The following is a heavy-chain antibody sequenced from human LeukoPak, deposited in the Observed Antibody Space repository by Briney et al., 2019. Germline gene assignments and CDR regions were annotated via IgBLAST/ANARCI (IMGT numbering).Heavy chain of an antibody. J-gene: IGHJ4*02. D-gene: IGHD3-10*01. CDR2: ISSSSSYI. V-gene: IGHV3-21*01. CDR3: ARDRNMVRGVIGD. Sequence: GGSLRLSCAASGFTFSSYEMNWVRQAPGKGLEWVSSISSSSSYIYYADSVKGRFTISRDNAKNSLYLQMNSLRAEDTAVYYCARDRNMVRGVIGDWGQGTLVTVSS. CDR1: GFTFSSYE.